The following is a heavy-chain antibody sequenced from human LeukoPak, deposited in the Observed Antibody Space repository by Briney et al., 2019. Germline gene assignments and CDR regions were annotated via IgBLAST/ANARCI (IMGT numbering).Heavy chain of an antibody. CDR3: ASSSERDYDFWSGYPLGY. CDR1: GFTFSGYN. Sequence: GGSLRLSCAASGFTFSGYNMNWVRQAPGKGLEWASSISSSSSYIYYADSVKGRFTISRDNAKNSLYLQMNSLRAEDTAVYYCASSSERDYDFWSGYPLGYWGQGTLATVSS. CDR2: ISSSSSYI. V-gene: IGHV3-21*01. D-gene: IGHD3-3*01. J-gene: IGHJ4*02.